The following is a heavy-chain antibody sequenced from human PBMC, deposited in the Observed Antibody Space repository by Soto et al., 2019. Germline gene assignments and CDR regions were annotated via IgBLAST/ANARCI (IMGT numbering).Heavy chain of an antibody. V-gene: IGHV1-69*08. Sequence: QVQLVQSGAEVKKPGSSVKVSCKASGGTFSSYTISWVRQAPGRGLEWMGRIIPILGIANYAQKFQGRVTITADKSTSTAYMELSSLRSEDTAVYYCAREGSGYCSSTSCPPFDYWGQGTLVTVSS. D-gene: IGHD2-2*03. CDR1: GGTFSSYT. CDR2: IIPILGIA. CDR3: AREGSGYCSSTSCPPFDY. J-gene: IGHJ4*02.